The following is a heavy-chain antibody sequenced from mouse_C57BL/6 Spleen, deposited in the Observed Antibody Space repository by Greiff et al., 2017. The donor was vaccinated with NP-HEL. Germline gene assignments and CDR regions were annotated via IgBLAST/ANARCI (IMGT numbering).Heavy chain of an antibody. D-gene: IGHD2-5*01. CDR2: IYPGSGST. V-gene: IGHV1-55*01. Sequence: QVQLQQPGAELVKPGASVKMSCQASGYTFTSYWITWVKQRPGHGLEWIGDIYPGSGSTNYNEKFKSKATLTVDTSSSTAYMQLSSLTSEDSAVYYCARTYYSNYAWFAYWGQGTLVTVSA. CDR1: GYTFTSYW. J-gene: IGHJ3*01. CDR3: ARTYYSNYAWFAY.